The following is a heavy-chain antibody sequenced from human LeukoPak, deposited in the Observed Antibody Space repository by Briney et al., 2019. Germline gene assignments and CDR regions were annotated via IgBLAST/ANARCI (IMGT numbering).Heavy chain of an antibody. D-gene: IGHD7-27*01. CDR1: GASINFYY. Sequence: SETLSLTCTVSGASINFYYWGWIRQLPGQGLEWIGYIHYTGATHYNPSLKTRVNISLDTSKRQFSLKVSSVTAADTAIYYCARGLENSHYYATWGAPPFDPWGQGTLVTVSS. V-gene: IGHV4-59*01. CDR2: IHYTGAT. J-gene: IGHJ5*02. CDR3: ARGLENSHYYATWGAPPFDP.